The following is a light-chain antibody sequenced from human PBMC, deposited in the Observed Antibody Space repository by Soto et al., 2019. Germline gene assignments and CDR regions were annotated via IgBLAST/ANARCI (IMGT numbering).Light chain of an antibody. CDR2: GAS. J-gene: IGKJ1*01. V-gene: IGKV3-20*01. CDR3: QQYGSSPRT. Sequence: EIVLTQSPGTLSLSPGERATLSCRASQSVSSSHLAWYQQKPGQAPRLLIFGASSKDTGIPDRFGGSGSGTDFTLTISALETEDFAVYFCQQYGSSPRTFGQGTKLEIK. CDR1: QSVSSSH.